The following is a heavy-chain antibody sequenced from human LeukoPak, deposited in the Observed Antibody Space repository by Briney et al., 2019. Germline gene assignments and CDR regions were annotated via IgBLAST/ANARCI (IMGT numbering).Heavy chain of an antibody. J-gene: IGHJ5*02. D-gene: IGHD2-8*01. CDR1: GFTFSSYS. Sequence: GGSLRLSCAASGFTFSSYSMNWVRQAPGKGLEWVSSISSSSSYIYYADSGKGRFTISRDNAKDSLYLQMNSLRAEDTAVYYCATTSPLDWFDPWGQGTLVTVSS. CDR3: ATTSPLDWFDP. V-gene: IGHV3-21*01. CDR2: ISSSSSYI.